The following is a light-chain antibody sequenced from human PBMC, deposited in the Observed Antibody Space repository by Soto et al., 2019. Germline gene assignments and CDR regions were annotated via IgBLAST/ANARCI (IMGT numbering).Light chain of an antibody. Sequence: QSALTQPASVSGSPGQSITISCTGTSSDVGGYNYVSWYQQHPGKAPKLMIYEVSNRPSGVSNRCSGSKSGNTASLTISGLQAEAEADYYCSSYTSSSTLVFGTGTKLTVL. CDR2: EVS. CDR3: SSYTSSSTLV. V-gene: IGLV2-14*01. CDR1: SSDVGGYNY. J-gene: IGLJ1*01.